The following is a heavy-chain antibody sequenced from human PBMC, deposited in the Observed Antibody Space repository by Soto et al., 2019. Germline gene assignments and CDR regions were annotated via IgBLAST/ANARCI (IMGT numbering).Heavy chain of an antibody. J-gene: IGHJ4*02. D-gene: IGHD3-3*01. V-gene: IGHV4-39*01. Sequence: QLQLQESGPGLVKPSETLSLTCTVSGGSISSSSYYWGWIRQPPGKGLEWIGSIYYSGSTYYNPSLKSRVNLYVDTSKNQFSLKLSSVTAADTAVYYCARNLRFLEWWNFDYWGQGTLVTVSS. CDR1: GGSISSSSYY. CDR3: ARNLRFLEWWNFDY. CDR2: IYYSGST.